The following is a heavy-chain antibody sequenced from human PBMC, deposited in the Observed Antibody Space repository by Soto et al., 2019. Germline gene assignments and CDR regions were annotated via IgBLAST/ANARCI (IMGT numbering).Heavy chain of an antibody. Sequence: TSETLSLTCTFSVVSISSSSYYCGWIRQPPWKGLEWIGSIYYSGSTYYNPSLKSRVTISVDTSKNQFSLKLSSVTAADTAVYYCARLSVIPAAHEGWFEPWGDGTLVNVTS. J-gene: IGHJ5*02. V-gene: IGHV4-39*01. CDR2: IYYSGST. CDR1: VVSISSSSYY. CDR3: ARLSVIPAAHEGWFEP. D-gene: IGHD2-2*01.